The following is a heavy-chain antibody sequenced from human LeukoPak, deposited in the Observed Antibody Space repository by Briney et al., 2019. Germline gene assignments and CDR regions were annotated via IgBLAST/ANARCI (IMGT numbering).Heavy chain of an antibody. D-gene: IGHD3-22*01. CDR3: ARDTSYYYDSSGPIY. J-gene: IGHJ4*02. Sequence: ASVKVFCKASGYTFTSYGISWVRQAPGQGLEWMGWISAYNGNTNYAQKLQGRVTMTTDTSTSTAYMELRSLRSDDTAVYYCARDTSYYYDSSGPIYWGQGTLVTVSS. CDR2: ISAYNGNT. CDR1: GYTFTSYG. V-gene: IGHV1-18*01.